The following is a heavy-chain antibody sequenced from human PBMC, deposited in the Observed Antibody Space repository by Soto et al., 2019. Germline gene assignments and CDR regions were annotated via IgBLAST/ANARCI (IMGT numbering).Heavy chain of an antibody. J-gene: IGHJ5*02. CDR2: INQSGST. V-gene: IGHV4-34*01. D-gene: IGHD3-16*01. CDR1: GGSFTSYY. Sequence: QVQLQQWGAGLLKPSETLSLTYAVYGGSFTSYYWSWIRQPPGKGLEWIADINQSGSTNYNPSLKSRVTISIDKSKNQLSLKLSSVTAADTAIYYCARGVRLGEPHIPPGFDPWGQGTLVTVSS. CDR3: ARGVRLGEPHIPPGFDP.